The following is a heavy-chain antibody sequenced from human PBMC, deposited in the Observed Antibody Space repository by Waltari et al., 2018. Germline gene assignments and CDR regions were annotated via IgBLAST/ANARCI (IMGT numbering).Heavy chain of an antibody. CDR2: ITASGHIT. CDR1: GFPFTSYP. D-gene: IGHD6-19*01. V-gene: IGHV3-23*04. J-gene: IGHJ4*02. CDR3: AKGETTGWYRCFDY. Sequence: EVQLVDSGGDLTQPGGSLRLSCVASGFPFTSYPLSWVRQVPGKGLEWVSSITASGHITYYADSVKGRFSISRDNSKNTVYLQMDSLRAEDTAVYHCAKGETTGWYRCFDYWGQGTQVTVSS.